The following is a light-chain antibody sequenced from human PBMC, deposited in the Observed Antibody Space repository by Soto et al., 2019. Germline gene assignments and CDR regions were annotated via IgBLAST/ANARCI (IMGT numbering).Light chain of an antibody. CDR3: CSYAGRSNVV. J-gene: IGLJ2*01. CDR2: EVN. Sequence: QSALTQPASVSGSPGQSITISCTGTSGDVGTYNLVSWYQQHPGRAPKLIIFEVNKRPSGVSNRLSGSKSGNTASLAISGLRAVDEADYHCCSYAGRSNVVCGGGTKLTVL. V-gene: IGLV2-23*02. CDR1: SGDVGTYNL.